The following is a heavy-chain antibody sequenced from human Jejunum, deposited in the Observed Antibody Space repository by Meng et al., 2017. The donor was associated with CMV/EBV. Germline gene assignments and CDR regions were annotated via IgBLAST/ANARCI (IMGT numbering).Heavy chain of an antibody. V-gene: IGHV1-2*02. CDR3: AKDGAPIFGVVVRRGWFDP. CDR2: INPNSGGT. D-gene: IGHD3-3*01. J-gene: IGHJ5*02. CDR1: DYY. Sequence: DYYIHWVRPAPGQGLEWMGSINPNSGGTNYLLKFQGRVTMTRDTSMSTVHMEVRRLTSDDTAVYYCAKDGAPIFGVVVRRGWFDPWGQGTLGTVSS.